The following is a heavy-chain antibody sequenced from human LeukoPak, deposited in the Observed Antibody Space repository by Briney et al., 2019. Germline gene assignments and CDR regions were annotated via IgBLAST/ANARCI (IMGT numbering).Heavy chain of an antibody. CDR3: ARDRTTVVLLDY. D-gene: IGHD4-23*01. CDR1: GFTFSSYG. V-gene: IGHV3-30*19. J-gene: IGHJ4*02. CDR2: IWYDGSNK. Sequence: PGGSLRLSCAASGFTFSSYGMHWVRQAPGKGLEWVAVIWYDGSNKYYADSVKGRFTISRDNSKNTLYLQMNSLRAEDTAVYYCARDRTTVVLLDYWGQGTLVTVSS.